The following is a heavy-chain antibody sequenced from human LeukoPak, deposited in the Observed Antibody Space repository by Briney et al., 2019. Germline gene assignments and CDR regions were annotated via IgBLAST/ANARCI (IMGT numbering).Heavy chain of an antibody. CDR1: GFTLSSYW. CDR2: IKQDGSEI. V-gene: IGHV3-7*04. Sequence: GGSLRLSCAASGFTLSSYWMSWVRQAPGKGLEWVANIKQDGSEINYVDSVKGRFTISRDNAKNSMLQQMNSLRAEDTAVYYCARADYGGNLFFDYWGQGALVTVSS. CDR3: ARADYGGNLFFDY. D-gene: IGHD4-23*01. J-gene: IGHJ4*02.